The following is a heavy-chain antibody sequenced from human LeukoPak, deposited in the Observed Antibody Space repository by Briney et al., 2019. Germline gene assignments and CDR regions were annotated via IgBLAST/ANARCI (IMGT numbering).Heavy chain of an antibody. V-gene: IGHV3-64*01. CDR1: GFTFSSYA. D-gene: IGHD3-3*01. J-gene: IGHJ4*02. CDR2: ISGSGGST. Sequence: GGSLRLSCAASGFTFSSYAMSWVRRAPGKGLEWVSAISGSGGSTYYANSVKGRFTISRDNSKNTLYLQMGSLRAEDMAVYYCARVRLLELTLDYWGQGTLVTVSS. CDR3: ARVRLLELTLDY.